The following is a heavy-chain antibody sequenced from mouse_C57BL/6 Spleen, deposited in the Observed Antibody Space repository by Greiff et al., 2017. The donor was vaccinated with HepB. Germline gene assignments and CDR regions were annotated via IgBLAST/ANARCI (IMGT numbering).Heavy chain of an antibody. CDR3: ARSSWDGGFAY. CDR1: GYTFTSYW. J-gene: IGHJ3*01. V-gene: IGHV1-50*01. Sequence: QVQLQQPGAELVKPGASVKLSCKASGYTFTSYWMQWVKQRPGQGLEWIGEIDPSDSYTNYNQKFKGKATLTVDTSSSTAYMQLSSLTSEASAVYYCARSSWDGGFAYWGQGTLVTVSA. CDR2: IDPSDSYT. D-gene: IGHD4-1*01.